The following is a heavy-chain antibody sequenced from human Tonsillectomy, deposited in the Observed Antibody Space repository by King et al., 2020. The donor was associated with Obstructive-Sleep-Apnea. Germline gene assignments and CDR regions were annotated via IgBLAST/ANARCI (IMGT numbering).Heavy chain of an antibody. D-gene: IGHD3-9*01. V-gene: IGHV3-9*01. CDR1: GFTFDDDV. J-gene: IGHJ3*02. CDR2: ISWNSGSI. Sequence: VQLVESGGGLVQPGRSLRLSCAASGFTFDDDVMHWVRQAPGKGLEWCSGISWNSGSIGFVDSVKGRFTISRDNAKNSLYLQMNSLRAEDTALYYCAKDKSILTGYSYDAFDIWGQGTMVTVSS. CDR3: AKDKSILTGYSYDAFDI.